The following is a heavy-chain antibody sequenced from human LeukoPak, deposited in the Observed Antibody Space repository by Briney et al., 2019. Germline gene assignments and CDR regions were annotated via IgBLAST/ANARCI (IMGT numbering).Heavy chain of an antibody. CDR1: GDSVSSNNAA. V-gene: IGHV6-1*01. Sequence: SQTLSLTCAISGDSVSSNNAAWIWMRQSPSRGLEWLGRTYHRSTWYDDYVVSVRSRLTITPDISKNQVSLQLNSVTPEDTAVYYCTREVAGTGGFDYWGQGITVTVSS. CDR2: TYHRSTWYD. J-gene: IGHJ4*02. D-gene: IGHD6-13*01. CDR3: TREVAGTGGFDY.